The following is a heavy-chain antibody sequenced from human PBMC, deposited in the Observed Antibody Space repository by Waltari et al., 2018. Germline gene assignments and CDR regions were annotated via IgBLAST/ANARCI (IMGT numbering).Heavy chain of an antibody. D-gene: IGHD6-13*01. Sequence: EVQVVESGGGLVQRGGSLGLSCAASGFTFGSSWMSWVRQAPGKGLEWVANIKTDGSETYYVDSVKGRFTISRDNTKNSLYLQMSSLRAEDTAVYYCAIGGVETSWYWRYWGQGTLVTVSS. J-gene: IGHJ4*02. CDR2: IKTDGSET. CDR3: AIGGVETSWYWRY. V-gene: IGHV3-7*01. CDR1: GFTFGSSW.